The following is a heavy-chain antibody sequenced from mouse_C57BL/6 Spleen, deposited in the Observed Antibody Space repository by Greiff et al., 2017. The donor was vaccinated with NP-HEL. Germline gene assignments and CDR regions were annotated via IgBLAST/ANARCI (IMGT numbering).Heavy chain of an antibody. CDR2: ISSGGDYI. V-gene: IGHV5-9-1*02. D-gene: IGHD2-3*01. Sequence: EVMLVESGEGLVKPGGSLKLSCAASGFTFSSYAMSWVRQTPEKRLEWVAYISSGGDYIYYADTVKGRFTISRDNARNTLYLQMSSLKSEDTAMYYCTRDPDGYYWYFDVWGTGTTVTVSS. CDR1: GFTFSSYA. CDR3: TRDPDGYYWYFDV. J-gene: IGHJ1*03.